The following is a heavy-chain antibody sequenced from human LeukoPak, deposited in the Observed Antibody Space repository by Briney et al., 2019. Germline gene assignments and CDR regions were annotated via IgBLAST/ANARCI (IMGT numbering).Heavy chain of an antibody. J-gene: IGHJ4*02. V-gene: IGHV3-30-3*01. CDR3: ARDPFFGELLWSTFDY. CDR2: ISYDGSNK. D-gene: IGHD3-10*01. Sequence: PGGSLRLSCAASGFTFSSYAMHWVRPAPGKGLAWVAVISYDGSNKYYADSVKGRFTISRDNSKNTLYLQMNSLRAEDTAVYYCARDPFFGELLWSTFDYWGQGTLVTVSS. CDR1: GFTFSSYA.